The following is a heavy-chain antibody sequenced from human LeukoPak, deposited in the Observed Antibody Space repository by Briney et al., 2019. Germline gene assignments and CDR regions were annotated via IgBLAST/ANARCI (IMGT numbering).Heavy chain of an antibody. CDR1: GYTFTSYY. V-gene: IGHV1-46*01. J-gene: IGHJ6*02. D-gene: IGHD2-8*01. CDR2: INPSGGST. Sequence: ASVKVPCKASGYTFTSYYMHWVRQAPGQGLEWMGIINPSGGSTSYAQKFQGRVTMTRDTSTSTVYMELSSLRSEDTAVYYCARDGIVPEDLYYYGMGVWGQGTTVTVSS. CDR3: ARDGIVPEDLYYYGMGV.